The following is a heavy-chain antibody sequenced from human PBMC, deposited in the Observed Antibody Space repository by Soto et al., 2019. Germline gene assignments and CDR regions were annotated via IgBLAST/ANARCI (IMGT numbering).Heavy chain of an antibody. V-gene: IGHV3-30*18. CDR1: GFTFSNYG. Sequence: GGSLRLSCGDSGFTFSNYGMHWVRQAPGKGLEWVAGISYDESNKHYADSAEGRFTISRDNSKNTLYLQMNSLRAEDTAVYYCAKDRYFDWLFKPHYYYGMDVWGQGTTVTVSS. J-gene: IGHJ6*02. CDR2: ISYDESNK. D-gene: IGHD3-9*01. CDR3: AKDRYFDWLFKPHYYYGMDV.